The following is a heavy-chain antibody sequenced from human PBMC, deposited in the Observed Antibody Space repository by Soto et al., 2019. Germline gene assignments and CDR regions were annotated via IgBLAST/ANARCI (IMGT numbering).Heavy chain of an antibody. V-gene: IGHV2-70*11. CDR1: GFSLSTSGMC. Sequence: SGPTLVNPPQTLTLTCTFSGFSLSTSGMCMSWIRQPPGKALEWLARIDWDDDKYYTTSLKTRLTISKDTSKNQVVLTMTNMDPVDTATYYCARIRRAYCGTTTCYGFDYWGQGTLVTVSS. J-gene: IGHJ4*02. CDR3: ARIRRAYCGTTTCYGFDY. D-gene: IGHD2-2*01. CDR2: IDWDDDK.